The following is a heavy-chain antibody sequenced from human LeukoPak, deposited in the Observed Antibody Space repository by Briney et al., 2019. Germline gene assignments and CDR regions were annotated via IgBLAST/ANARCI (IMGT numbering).Heavy chain of an antibody. J-gene: IGHJ2*01. CDR1: GGSISSYY. V-gene: IGHV4-59*08. D-gene: IGHD1-26*01. CDR3: ARRDLRELPHWYFDL. CDR2: IYYSGST. Sequence: PSETLSLTCTVSGGSISSYYWSWIRQPPGKGLEWIGYIYYSGSTNYNPSLKSRVTISVDTSKNQFSLKLSSVTAADTAVYYCARRDLRELPHWYFDLWGRGTLVTVSS.